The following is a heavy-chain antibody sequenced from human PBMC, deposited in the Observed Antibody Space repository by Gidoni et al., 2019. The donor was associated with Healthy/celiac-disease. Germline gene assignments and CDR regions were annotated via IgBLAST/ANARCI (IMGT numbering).Heavy chain of an antibody. J-gene: IGHJ5*02. CDR2: INAGNGNT. Sequence: QVQLVQSGAEVKKPGASVKVSCKASGYPFTSYAMHWVRQAPGQRLEWMGWINAGNGNTKYSQKFQGRVTITRDTSASTAYMELSSLRSEDTAVYYCARVGVPGAVAGTIGWFDPWGQGTLVTVSS. CDR1: GYPFTSYA. V-gene: IGHV1-3*01. D-gene: IGHD6-19*01. CDR3: ARVGVPGAVAGTIGWFDP.